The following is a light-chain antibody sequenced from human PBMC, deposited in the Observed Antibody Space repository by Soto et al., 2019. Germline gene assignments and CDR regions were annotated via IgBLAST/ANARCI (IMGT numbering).Light chain of an antibody. J-gene: IGLJ2*01. Sequence: SSELTQPPSVSVAPGKTARITCGGNNIGSKSVHWYQQKPGQAPVLVIYYDSDRPSGIPERFSGSNSGNTATLTISRVEAGDEADYYCQVWDSSSDLQVFGGGTKLTVL. V-gene: IGLV3-21*04. CDR2: YDS. CDR3: QVWDSSSDLQV. CDR1: NIGSKS.